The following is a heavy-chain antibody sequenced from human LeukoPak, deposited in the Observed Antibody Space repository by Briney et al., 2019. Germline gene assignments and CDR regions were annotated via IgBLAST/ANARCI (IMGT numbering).Heavy chain of an antibody. J-gene: IGHJ5*02. CDR2: IYYSGST. CDR1: GGSIRSSSYY. Sequence: PSETLSLTCTVSGGSIRSSSYYWGWMRQPPGKGLEGFGRIYYSGSTYYNPSLKSRVTISVDTSKNQFSLKLSSVTAADTAVYYCARAPFDRSNTWFDPWGQGTLVTVSS. D-gene: IGHD3-9*01. V-gene: IGHV4-39*07. CDR3: ARAPFDRSNTWFDP.